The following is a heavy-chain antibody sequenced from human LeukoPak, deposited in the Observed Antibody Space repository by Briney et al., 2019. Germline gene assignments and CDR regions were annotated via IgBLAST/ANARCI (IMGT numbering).Heavy chain of an antibody. CDR2: IRRGANKYTT. V-gene: IGHV3-72*01. CDR1: GFTFSDYI. J-gene: IGHJ3*02. CDR3: SRDGGEGGNSAFDI. D-gene: IGHD3-16*01. Sequence: GGSLRLSCAASGFTFSDYILDWVRQAPGKGLEWVGRIRRGANKYTTEYAASVKGRFIISRGDSTNSLYLNMNSLKTEDTAVYYCSRDGGEGGNSAFDIWGQGTMVTVSS.